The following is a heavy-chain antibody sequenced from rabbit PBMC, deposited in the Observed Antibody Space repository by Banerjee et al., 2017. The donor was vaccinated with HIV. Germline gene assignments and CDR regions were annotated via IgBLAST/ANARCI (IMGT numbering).Heavy chain of an antibody. D-gene: IGHD6-1*01. CDR3: ARAGYASYGDATAFDL. CDR2: IYAGSSGST. J-gene: IGHJ4*01. CDR1: GFDISVYYY. Sequence: QEQLEESGGGLVKPEGSLTLTCKASGFDISVYYYMCWVRQAPGKGLEWIACIYAGSSGSTYYASWAKGRFTISRTSSTTVTLQMTSLTAADTATYFCARAGYASYGDATAFDLWGPGTLVTVS. V-gene: IGHV1S45*01.